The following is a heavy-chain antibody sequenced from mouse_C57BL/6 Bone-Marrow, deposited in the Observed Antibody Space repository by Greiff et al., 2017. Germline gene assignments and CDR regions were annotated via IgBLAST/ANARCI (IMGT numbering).Heavy chain of an antibody. CDR2: IDPSDSYT. Sequence: QVQLQQPGAELVMPGASVKLSCKASGYTFTSYWMHWVKQRPGQGLEWIGEIDPSDSYTNYNQKFKGKSTLTVDKSSSTAYMQLSSLTSEDSAVYYCAIEGAQAPYYLDYWGQGTTLTVSS. CDR3: AIEGAQAPYYLDY. CDR1: GYTFTSYW. V-gene: IGHV1-69*01. J-gene: IGHJ2*01. D-gene: IGHD3-2*02.